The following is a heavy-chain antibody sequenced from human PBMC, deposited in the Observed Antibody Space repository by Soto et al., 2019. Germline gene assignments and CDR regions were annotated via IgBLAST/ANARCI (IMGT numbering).Heavy chain of an antibody. Sequence: VASVEVSCKASGYTFTSYGISWVRQAPGQGLEWMGWISAYNGNTNYAQKLQGRVTMTTDTSTSTAYMELRSLRSDDTAVYYCARKLGYELSSYGMEVWGQGTTVTVSS. V-gene: IGHV1-18*01. CDR1: GYTFTSYG. CDR3: ARKLGYELSSYGMEV. J-gene: IGHJ6*01. D-gene: IGHD3-16*02. CDR2: ISAYNGNT.